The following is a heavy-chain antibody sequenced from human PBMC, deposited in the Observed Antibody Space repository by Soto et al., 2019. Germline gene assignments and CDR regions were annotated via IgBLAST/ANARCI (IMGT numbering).Heavy chain of an antibody. CDR2: IYHSGST. D-gene: IGHD6-13*01. CDR1: GGTIISGGYS. Sequence: SETLSLTCAVSGGTIISGGYSWSWIRQPPGKGLEWIGYIYHSGSTYYNPSLKSRVTISVDRSKNQFSLKLSSVTAADTAVYYCARVRGGIAAAGTNWFDPWGQGTLVTVSS. V-gene: IGHV4-30-2*01. J-gene: IGHJ5*02. CDR3: ARVRGGIAAAGTNWFDP.